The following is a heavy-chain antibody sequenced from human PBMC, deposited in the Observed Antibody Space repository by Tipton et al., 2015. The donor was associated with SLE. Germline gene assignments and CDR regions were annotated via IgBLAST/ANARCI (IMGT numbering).Heavy chain of an antibody. CDR3: ARAPIVVVTATYFDY. CDR2: IDPSDSYT. J-gene: IGHJ4*02. V-gene: IGHV5-10-1*01. D-gene: IGHD2-21*02. Sequence: QLVQSGAEVKKPGESLRISCKGSGYSFTSYWISWVRQMPGKGLEWMGRIDPSDSYTNYSPSFQGHVTISRDNSKNTLFLQMNSLRAEDTAVYYCARAPIVVVTATYFDYWGQGTLVTVSS. CDR1: GYSFTSYW.